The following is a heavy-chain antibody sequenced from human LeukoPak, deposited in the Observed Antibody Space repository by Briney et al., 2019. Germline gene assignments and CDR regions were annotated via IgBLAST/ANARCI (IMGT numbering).Heavy chain of an antibody. D-gene: IGHD5-12*01. CDR1: GYTFTSYG. V-gene: IGHV1-18*01. CDR3: ARVRGKHPGGYEFDY. CDR2: ISAYNGNT. J-gene: IGHJ4*02. Sequence: ASVKASCKASGYTFTSYGISWVRQAPGQGLEWMGWISAYNGNTNYAQKLQGRVTMTTDTSTSTACMELRSLRSDDTAVYYCARVRGKHPGGYEFDYWGQGTLVTVSS.